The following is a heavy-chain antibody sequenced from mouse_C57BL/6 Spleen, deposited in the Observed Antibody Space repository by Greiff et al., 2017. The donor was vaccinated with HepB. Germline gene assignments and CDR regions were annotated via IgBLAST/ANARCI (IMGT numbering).Heavy chain of an antibody. Sequence: EVQLQQSGPELVKPGASVKISCKASGYTFTDYYMNWVKQSHGKSLEWIGDINPNNGGTSYNQKFKGKATLTVDKSSSTAYMELRSLTSEDSAVYYCARDGNYSYYAMDYWVQGTSVTVSS. CDR1: GYTFTDYY. V-gene: IGHV1-26*01. J-gene: IGHJ4*01. CDR3: ARDGNYSYYAMDY. D-gene: IGHD2-1*01. CDR2: INPNNGGT.